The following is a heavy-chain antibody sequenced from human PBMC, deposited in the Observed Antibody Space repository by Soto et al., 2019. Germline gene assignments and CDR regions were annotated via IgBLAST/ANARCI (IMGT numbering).Heavy chain of an antibody. V-gene: IGHV1-69*17. D-gene: IGHD2-21*01. Sequence: EQLVQSGAEVKKPGSSVKVSCKASGDTFRRYAITWVRQAPGQGLEWMGGVIPMSGIANSAQKFQGRVTITADKSTSTAYMELTSLISEDTAVYYCARDPIQVREGYYHGMDVWGQGTTVTVFS. J-gene: IGHJ6*02. CDR1: GDTFRRYA. CDR2: VIPMSGIA. CDR3: ARDPIQVREGYYHGMDV.